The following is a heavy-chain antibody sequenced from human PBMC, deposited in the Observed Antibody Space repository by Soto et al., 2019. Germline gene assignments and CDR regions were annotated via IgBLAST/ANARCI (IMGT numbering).Heavy chain of an antibody. D-gene: IGHD1-26*01. J-gene: IGHJ4*02. CDR2: ISSSGSST. CDR3: AMAGELYYFDY. CDR1: GFTFSHYA. V-gene: IGHV3-23*01. Sequence: EVQVLESGGGLVQPGGSLRLSCAASGFTFSHYAMSWVRQAPGKGLEWVSSISSSGSSTYYADSVKGRVTISTDHSKNILYLQMDNLRVEDTAIYYCAMAGELYYFDYRGQGTLVSVSS.